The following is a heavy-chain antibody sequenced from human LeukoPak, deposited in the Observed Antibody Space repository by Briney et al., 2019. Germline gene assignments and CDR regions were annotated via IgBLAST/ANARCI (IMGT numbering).Heavy chain of an antibody. CDR3: ARDYDFWSGYYPIAYGMDV. V-gene: IGHV3-30-3*01. CDR1: GFTFSSYA. D-gene: IGHD3-3*01. Sequence: RSLRLSCAASGFTFSSYAMHWVRQAPGKGLEWVAVISYDGSNKYYADSVKGRFTISRDNSKNTLYLQMNSLRAEDTAVYYCARDYDFWSGYYPIAYGMDVWGQGTTVTVSS. CDR2: ISYDGSNK. J-gene: IGHJ6*02.